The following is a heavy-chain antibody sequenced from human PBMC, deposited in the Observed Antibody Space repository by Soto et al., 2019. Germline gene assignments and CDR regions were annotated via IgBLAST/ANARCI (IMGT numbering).Heavy chain of an antibody. D-gene: IGHD1-1*01. CDR1: GCSVSGYY. J-gene: IGHJ6*02. CDR3: TRHAIIPKLQYGMDV. V-gene: IGHV4-59*02. CDR2: IFYDGTT. Sequence: SETLSLTCTVSGCSVSGYYWSWIRQHPGKGLEWLGYIFYDGTTMYKPSVKSRVTISVDTSKKQLYLRLSSLTAADTAVYYCTRHAIIPKLQYGMDVWGQGTTVT.